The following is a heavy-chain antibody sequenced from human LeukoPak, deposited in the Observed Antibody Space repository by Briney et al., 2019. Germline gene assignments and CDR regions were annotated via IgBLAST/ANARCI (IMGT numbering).Heavy chain of an antibody. CDR1: GGSISSYY. V-gene: IGHV4-59*12. Sequence: SETLSLTCTVSGGSISSYYWSWIRQPPGKGLEWIGYIYYSGSTNYNPSLKSRVTISVDTSKNQFSLKLSSVTAADTAVYYCARSSRYAPYDSSGYTRGWFDPWGQGTLVTVSS. D-gene: IGHD3-22*01. CDR2: IYYSGST. J-gene: IGHJ5*02. CDR3: ARSSRYAPYDSSGYTRGWFDP.